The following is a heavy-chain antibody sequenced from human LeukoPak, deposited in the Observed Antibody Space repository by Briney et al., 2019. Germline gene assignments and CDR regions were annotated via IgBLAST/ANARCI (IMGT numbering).Heavy chain of an antibody. V-gene: IGHV4-30-2*03. Sequence: SQTLSLTCAISGGSISSGGYSWSWIRQPPGKGLEWIGYIYHSGSTYYNPSLKSRVTISVATSKNQFSLKLSSVTAADTAVYYCARRGRTVPATILDAFDIWGQGTMVTVSS. J-gene: IGHJ3*02. CDR2: IYHSGST. CDR3: ARRGRTVPATILDAFDI. D-gene: IGHD2-2*02. CDR1: GGSISSGGYS.